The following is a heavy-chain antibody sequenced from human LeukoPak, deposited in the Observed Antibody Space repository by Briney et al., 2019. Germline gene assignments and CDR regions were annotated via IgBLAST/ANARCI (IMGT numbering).Heavy chain of an antibody. CDR1: GFTFSSYM. D-gene: IGHD3-10*01. CDR3: AKAGLLWFGESWMDV. V-gene: IGHV3-7*01. CDR2: IKEDGSES. Sequence: GGSLRLSCAASGFTFSSYMMSWVRQAPGKGLEWVANIKEDGSESHYVDSVKGRFTISRDNAKNSLYLQMNSLRAEDTAVYFCAKAGLLWFGESWMDVWGQGTTVTVSS. J-gene: IGHJ6*02.